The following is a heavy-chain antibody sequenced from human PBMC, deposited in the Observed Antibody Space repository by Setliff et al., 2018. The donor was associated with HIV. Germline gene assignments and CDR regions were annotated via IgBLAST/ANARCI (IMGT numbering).Heavy chain of an antibody. V-gene: IGHV4-59*08. CDR1: GDSISSYY. Sequence: SETLSLTCTVSGDSISSYYWNWIRQPPGKALEWIGYIYYGSTHYNPSFEGRVTIPVDTSKNQFSLKLRSVTAADTAMYYCARRRCSAASCPDNSWNWLDPWGQGTLVTSPQ. J-gene: IGHJ5*02. CDR3: ARRRCSAASCPDNSWNWLDP. CDR2: IYYGST. D-gene: IGHD2-15*01.